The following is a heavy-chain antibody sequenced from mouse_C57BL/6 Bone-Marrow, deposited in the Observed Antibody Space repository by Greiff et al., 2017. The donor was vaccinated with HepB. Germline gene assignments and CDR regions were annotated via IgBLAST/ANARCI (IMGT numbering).Heavy chain of an antibody. V-gene: IGHV1-81*01. D-gene: IGHD2-12*01. J-gene: IGHJ2*01. CDR1: GYTFTSYG. CDR3: ARAYYKGYFDY. Sequence: VQLKESGAELARPGASVKLSCKASGYTFTSYGISWVKQRTGQGLEWIGEIYPRSGNTYYNEKFKGKATLTADKSSNTAYMELRSLTSEDSAVYFCARAYYKGYFDYWGQGTTLTVSS. CDR2: IYPRSGNT.